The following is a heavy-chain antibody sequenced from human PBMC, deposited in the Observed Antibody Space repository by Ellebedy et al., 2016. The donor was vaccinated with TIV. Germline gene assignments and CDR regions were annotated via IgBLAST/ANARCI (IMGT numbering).Heavy chain of an antibody. Sequence: SETLSLTCTVSGGSISSYYWSWIRQPPGKGLEWIGYIYKSGSTNYNPSLKSRVTIPVDTSKNQFSLKLSSVTAADTAVYYCARGRIAARPDDAFDIWGQGTMVTVSS. J-gene: IGHJ3*02. CDR2: IYKSGST. CDR3: ARGRIAARPDDAFDI. CDR1: GGSISSYY. D-gene: IGHD6-6*01. V-gene: IGHV4-59*01.